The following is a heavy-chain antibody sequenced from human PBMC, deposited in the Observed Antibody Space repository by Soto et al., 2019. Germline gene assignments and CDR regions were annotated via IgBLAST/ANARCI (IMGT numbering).Heavy chain of an antibody. D-gene: IGHD3-22*01. CDR3: ARPTYYYDSSGPPGY. CDR1: GGPFSRGGYY. V-gene: IGHV4-31*03. J-gene: IGHJ4*02. Sequence: SETLSLTCTVSGGPFSRGGYYWSWIRQHPGKGLECIGYIFYTGSTYYNPTLKSRVTMSVDTSKNQFSLKLSSVTAADTAVYYCARPTYYYDSSGPPGYWGQGTLVTVSS. CDR2: IFYTGST.